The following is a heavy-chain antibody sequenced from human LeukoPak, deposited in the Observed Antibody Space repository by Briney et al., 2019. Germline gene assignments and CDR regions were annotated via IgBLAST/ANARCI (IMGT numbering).Heavy chain of an antibody. V-gene: IGHV1-18*01. CDR2: ISANSGHT. CDR1: GYTFTING. CDR3: ARDRWYAFDY. J-gene: IGHJ4*02. Sequence: ASVTVSCKASGYTFTINGISWVRQAPGRGLEWMGWISANSGHTIYAEKFHGRVTLTRDTSTGTAYMELNSLTYDDTAVYYCARDRWYAFDYWGQGTLVTVSS. D-gene: IGHD6-13*01.